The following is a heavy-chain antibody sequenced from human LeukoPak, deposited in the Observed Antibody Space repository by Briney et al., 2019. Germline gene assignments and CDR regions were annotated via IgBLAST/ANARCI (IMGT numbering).Heavy chain of an antibody. CDR3: ARVLLSGSYYKVIDY. J-gene: IGHJ4*02. Sequence: SETLSLTCTVSGVSFSSSGYYWGWIRQPPGKGLEWIGEIYHSGSTNYNPSLKSRVTISVDKSKNQFSLKLSSVTAADTAVYYCARVLLSGSYYKVIDYWGQGTLVTVSS. D-gene: IGHD1-26*01. CDR2: IYHSGST. CDR1: GVSFSSSGYY. V-gene: IGHV4-39*07.